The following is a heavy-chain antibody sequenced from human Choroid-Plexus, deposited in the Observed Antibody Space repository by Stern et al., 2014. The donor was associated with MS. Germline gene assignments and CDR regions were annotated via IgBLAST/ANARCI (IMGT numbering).Heavy chain of an antibody. CDR1: GFTFGSCA. CDR2: VSYDGSNK. V-gene: IGHV3-30*18. D-gene: IGHD2/OR15-2a*01. CDR3: AKDRQYLTYFFSP. J-gene: IGHJ5*02. Sequence: EQLVQSGGGLVQPGRPLRLSCVASGFTFGSCAMHWVRQAPGKGLEWVAGVSYDGSNKYYADSVKGRFTISRDNSQNTLYMQMSSLRPEDTAVYYCAKDRQYLTYFFSPWVQGSLVTVSS.